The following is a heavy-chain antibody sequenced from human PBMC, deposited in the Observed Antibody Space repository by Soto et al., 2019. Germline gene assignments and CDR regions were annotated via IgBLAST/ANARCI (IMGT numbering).Heavy chain of an antibody. V-gene: IGHV4-39*01. CDR1: GGSVSNSNYY. Sequence: PSETLSLTCTVSGGSVSNSNYYWGWIRQSPGKGLEWIGSVYYRGRSYSKSSVKSRVTISVDTSKNQFSLNLNSVTASDTAVYYCVSQRISVLTRAYFDYWGPGALVTVSS. CDR2: VYYRGRS. D-gene: IGHD2-8*01. CDR3: VSQRISVLTRAYFDY. J-gene: IGHJ4*02.